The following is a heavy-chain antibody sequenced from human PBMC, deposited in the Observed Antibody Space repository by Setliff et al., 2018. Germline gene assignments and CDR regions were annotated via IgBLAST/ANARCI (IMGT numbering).Heavy chain of an antibody. J-gene: IGHJ5*02. CDR1: GFTFSSLR. Sequence: GGSLRLSCAASGFTFSSLRMSWVRQAPGKGLEWVANINQGGGEQFYVDSVKGRFTISRDNAKNSLYLQMNSLRAEDTAVYYCARDVYDFRTGLADPWGQGTLVTVSS. CDR2: INQGGGEQ. CDR3: ARDVYDFRTGLADP. D-gene: IGHD3-3*01. V-gene: IGHV3-7*01.